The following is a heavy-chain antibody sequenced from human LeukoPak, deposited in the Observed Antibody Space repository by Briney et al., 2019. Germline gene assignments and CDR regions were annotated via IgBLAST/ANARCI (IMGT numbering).Heavy chain of an antibody. CDR1: GYSFTSYW. Sequence: GESLKISCKGSGYSFTSYWIGWVRQMPGKGLEWMGIIYPGDSDTRYSPSFQGQVTISADKSIRTAYLQWSSLKASDTAIYYCARRSSGYIDAFDIWGQGTMVTVSS. CDR3: ARRSSGYIDAFDI. V-gene: IGHV5-51*01. D-gene: IGHD3-22*01. CDR2: IYPGDSDT. J-gene: IGHJ3*02.